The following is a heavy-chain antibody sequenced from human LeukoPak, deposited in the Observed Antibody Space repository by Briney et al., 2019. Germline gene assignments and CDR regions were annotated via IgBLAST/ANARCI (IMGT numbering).Heavy chain of an antibody. J-gene: IGHJ4*02. CDR3: ARALRDYYDSSGYYPDY. CDR1: GFTFGSYA. Sequence: GRSLRLSCAASGFTFGSYAMHWVRQAPGKGLEWVAVISYDGSNKYYADSVKGRFTISRDNSKNTLYLQMNSLRAEDTAVYYRARALRDYYDSSGYYPDYWGQGTLVTVSS. D-gene: IGHD3-22*01. CDR2: ISYDGSNK. V-gene: IGHV3-30-3*01.